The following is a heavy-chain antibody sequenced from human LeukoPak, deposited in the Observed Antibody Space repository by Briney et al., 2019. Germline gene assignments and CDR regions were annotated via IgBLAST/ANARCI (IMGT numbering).Heavy chain of an antibody. CDR2: AYHSGIT. D-gene: IGHD2-2*01. J-gene: IGHJ4*02. CDR3: AKYRPPRL. CDR1: GGSITTSNW. V-gene: IGHV4-4*02. Sequence: PSGTLSLTCAVSGGSITTSNWWTWVRQAPGKGLEWIGEAYHSGITNYNPSLKSRLTLSVDMSNNQFSLRLNSVTAADAAVYYCAKYRPPRLWGQGTPVTVSS.